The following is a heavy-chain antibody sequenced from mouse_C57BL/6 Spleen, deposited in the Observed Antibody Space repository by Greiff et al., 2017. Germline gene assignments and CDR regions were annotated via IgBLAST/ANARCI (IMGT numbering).Heavy chain of an antibody. V-gene: IGHV1-26*01. CDR1: GYTFTDYY. CDR3: ARPPYCYGIQRDWYFDV. J-gene: IGHJ1*03. Sequence: VQLQQSGPELVKPGASVKISCKASGYTFTDYYMNWVKQSPGKSLEWIGDINPNNGGTSYNQKFKGKATLTVDKSSSTDYMERRSLTSGDSSVYYGARPPYCYGIQRDWYFDVWGTGTTVTVSS. D-gene: IGHD1-1*01. CDR2: INPNNGGT.